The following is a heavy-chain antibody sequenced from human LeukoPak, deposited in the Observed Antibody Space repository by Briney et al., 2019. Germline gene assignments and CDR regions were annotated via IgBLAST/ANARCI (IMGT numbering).Heavy chain of an antibody. CDR1: GGSISTYY. Sequence: PSETLSLTCSVSGGSISTYYWTWIWQPPGKGLEWIGYIYSSGSTNYNPSLKSRVAISVDTSKNQFSLMLTSVTAADTAVYYCARGYLYYCGSGSYTFHFDHWGQGTLVTVSS. CDR3: ARGYLYYCGSGSYTFHFDH. D-gene: IGHD3-10*01. J-gene: IGHJ4*02. V-gene: IGHV4-59*08. CDR2: IYSSGST.